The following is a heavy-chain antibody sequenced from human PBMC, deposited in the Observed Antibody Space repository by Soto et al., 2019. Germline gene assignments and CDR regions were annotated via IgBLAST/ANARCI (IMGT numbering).Heavy chain of an antibody. J-gene: IGHJ4*02. CDR2: ISGSGGST. D-gene: IGHD2-2*01. CDR3: AKDSADCSSTSCYGFFGY. CDR1: GFTFSSYA. Sequence: GGSLRLSCAASGFTFSSYAMTWVRQAPGKGLEWVSAISGSGGSTFYADSVKGRFTISRDNSKNTLYLHMNSLRAEDTAVYYCAKDSADCSSTSCYGFFGYWGQGTLVTVSS. V-gene: IGHV3-23*01.